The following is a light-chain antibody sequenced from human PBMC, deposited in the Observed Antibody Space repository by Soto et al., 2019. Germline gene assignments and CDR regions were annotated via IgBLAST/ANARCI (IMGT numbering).Light chain of an antibody. J-gene: IGKJ1*01. Sequence: EIVLTQSPGTLSLSPGERATLSCRASQSVSSSFVAWYQQKPGQAPRLLIYDASNRATGIPARFSGSGSGTDFTLTISSLEPEDFAVYYCQQRSNWLWTFGQGTKVDI. V-gene: IGKV3-11*01. CDR1: QSVSSSF. CDR2: DAS. CDR3: QQRSNWLWT.